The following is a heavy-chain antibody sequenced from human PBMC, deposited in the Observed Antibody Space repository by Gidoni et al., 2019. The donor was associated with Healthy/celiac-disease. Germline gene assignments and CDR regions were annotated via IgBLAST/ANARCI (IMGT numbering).Heavy chain of an antibody. J-gene: IGHJ3*02. CDR3: ARGPVEMATIGAFDI. Sequence: QVQLQESGPGLVQPSETLSLTCTASCGSIRSYYWSWIRQPAGKGLEWIGRIYTSGSTNYNPSLKSRVTMSVDTSKNQFSLKLSSVTAADTAVYYCARGPVEMATIGAFDIWGQGTMVTVSS. CDR1: CGSIRSYY. V-gene: IGHV4-4*07. CDR2: IYTSGST. D-gene: IGHD5-12*01.